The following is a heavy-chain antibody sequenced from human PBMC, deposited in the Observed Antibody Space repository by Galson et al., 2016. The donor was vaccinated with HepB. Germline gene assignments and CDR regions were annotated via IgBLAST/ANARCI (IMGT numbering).Heavy chain of an antibody. CDR1: GFTFSSYW. CDR2: IDSDGITT. J-gene: IGHJ3*02. Sequence: SLRLSCAASGFTFSSYWMYWVRQAPGKGLVWVSRIDSDGITTAYADSVKGRFTISRDNAKYTLYMQMNSLRAEDTAVYYCARESPTTAGAFDIWGQGTMVTVSS. V-gene: IGHV3-74*01. CDR3: ARESPTTAGAFDI. D-gene: IGHD4-17*01.